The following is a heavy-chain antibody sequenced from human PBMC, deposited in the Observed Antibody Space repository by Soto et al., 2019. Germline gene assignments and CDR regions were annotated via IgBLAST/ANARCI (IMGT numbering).Heavy chain of an antibody. CDR2: IYSGGST. V-gene: IGHV3-53*01. CDR3: ARTPYDILTGYYYFDY. D-gene: IGHD3-9*01. Sequence: EVRLVESGGGLIQPGGSLRLSCAASGFTVSSNYMSWVRQAPGKGLEWVSVIYSGGSTYYADSVKARFTISRDNSKNTLYLQMNSLRAEDTAVYYCARTPYDILTGYYYFDYWGQGTLVTVSS. J-gene: IGHJ4*02. CDR1: GFTVSSNY.